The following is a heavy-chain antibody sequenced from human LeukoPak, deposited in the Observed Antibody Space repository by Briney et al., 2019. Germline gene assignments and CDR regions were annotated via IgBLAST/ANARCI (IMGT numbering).Heavy chain of an antibody. CDR2: ISSSGSTK. D-gene: IGHD1-26*01. J-gene: IGHJ6*03. CDR1: GFTFSSYE. CDR3: ARDPYSGAYGNTYYYYMDV. Sequence: PGGSLRLSCAASGFTFSSYEMNWVRQAPGKGLEWVSYISSSGSTKYYADSVKGRFTISRDNARNSLYLQMNSLRVEDTAVYYCARDPYSGAYGNTYYYYMDVWGKGTTVTISS. V-gene: IGHV3-48*03.